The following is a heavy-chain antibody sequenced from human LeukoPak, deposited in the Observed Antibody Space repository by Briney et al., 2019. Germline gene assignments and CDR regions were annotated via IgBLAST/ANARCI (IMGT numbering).Heavy chain of an antibody. CDR3: ARGRVVTRNYFDY. CDR2: INPNSGGT. D-gene: IGHD3-22*01. CDR1: GYTFTGYY. Sequence: GASVKVSCKASGYTFTGYYMHWVRQAPGQGLEWMGWINPNSGGTNYAQKFQGRVTMTRDTSISTAYMELSRLRSDDTAVYYCARGRVVTRNYFDYWGQGTLVTVSS. V-gene: IGHV1-2*02. J-gene: IGHJ4*02.